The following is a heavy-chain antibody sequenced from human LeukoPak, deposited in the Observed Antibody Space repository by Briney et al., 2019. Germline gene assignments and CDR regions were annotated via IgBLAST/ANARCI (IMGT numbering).Heavy chain of an antibody. D-gene: IGHD6-19*01. CDR1: SGSFSGYY. V-gene: IGHV4-34*01. J-gene: IGHJ4*02. Sequence: SETLSLTCAVYSGSFSGYYWNWIRQPPGKGLEWIGEINHSGFTNYNPSLNSRVTMSVDTSKNQFSLNLTSVTAADTAVYYCAASGWTPGLDYWGQGTPVTVSS. CDR2: INHSGFT. CDR3: AASGWTPGLDY.